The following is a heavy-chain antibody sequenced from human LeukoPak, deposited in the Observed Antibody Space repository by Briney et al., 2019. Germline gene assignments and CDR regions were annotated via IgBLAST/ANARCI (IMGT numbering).Heavy chain of an antibody. D-gene: IGHD3-16*01. CDR2: IYYSGST. CDR3: ARGGPGSRISFDY. CDR1: GASISSSSYY. V-gene: IGHV4-39*01. Sequence: SETLSLTCTVSGASISSSSYYWGWLRQPPGKGLEWIGSIYYSGSTYYNPSSKRRVTISVDTSKNQFSLKLSSVTAADTAVYYCARGGPGSRISFDYWGQGTLVTVSS. J-gene: IGHJ4*02.